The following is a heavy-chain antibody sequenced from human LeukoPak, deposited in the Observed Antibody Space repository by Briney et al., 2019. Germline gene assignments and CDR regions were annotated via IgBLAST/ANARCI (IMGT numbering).Heavy chain of an antibody. D-gene: IGHD6-6*01. J-gene: IGHJ4*02. V-gene: IGHV3-23*01. CDR3: AKGDSSSSASYFDY. CDR1: GFTVSSNY. CDR2: ISISGGTT. Sequence: PGGSLRLSCVASGFTVSSNYMSWVRQAPGKGLEWVSVISISGGTTYHADSVKGRFTISRDNSKNTLFLQMNSLRAEDTAVYYCAKGDSSSSASYFDYWGQGTLVTVSS.